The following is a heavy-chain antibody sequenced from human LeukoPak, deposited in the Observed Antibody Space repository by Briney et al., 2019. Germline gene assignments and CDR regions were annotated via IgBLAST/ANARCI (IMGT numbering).Heavy chain of an antibody. J-gene: IGHJ4*02. CDR3: ARVEANRYSSGWYY. D-gene: IGHD6-19*01. CDR2: INPNSGGT. Sequence: ASVKVSCKASGGTFSSYAISWVRQAPGQGLEWMGWINPNSGGTNYAQKFQGRVTMTRDTSISTAYMELSRLRSDDTAVYYCARVEANRYSSGWYYWGQGTLVTVSS. V-gene: IGHV1-2*02. CDR1: GGTFSSYA.